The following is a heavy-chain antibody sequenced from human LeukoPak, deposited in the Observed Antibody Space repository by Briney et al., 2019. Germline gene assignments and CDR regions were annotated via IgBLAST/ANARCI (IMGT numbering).Heavy chain of an antibody. CDR3: VRGWRNMDV. V-gene: IGHV3-64D*06. Sequence: GGSLRLSCSASGFIFTSYPMHWVRQAPGKGLEYVAVVNNNGGTTYYADSVKGRFTISRDNSKNTLYLQMSSLRPEDTAVYCCVRGWRNMDVWGQGTAVTVSS. CDR2: VNNNGGTT. J-gene: IGHJ6*02. CDR1: GFIFTSYP. D-gene: IGHD5-24*01.